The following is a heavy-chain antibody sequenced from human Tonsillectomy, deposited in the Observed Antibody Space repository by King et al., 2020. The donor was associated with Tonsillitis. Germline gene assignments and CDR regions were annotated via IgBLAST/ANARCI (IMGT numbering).Heavy chain of an antibody. J-gene: IGHJ4*02. D-gene: IGHD3-22*01. CDR1: GFTFSSYS. CDR3: ASDHYYYDSSGLAAFDY. V-gene: IGHV3-21*01. CDR2: ISSSSSYI. Sequence: VQLVESGGGLVKPGGSLRLSCAASGFTFSSYSMNWVRQAPGKELEWVSSISSSSSYIYYADSVKGRFTISRDNAKNSLYLQMNSLRAEDTAVYYCASDHYYYDSSGLAAFDYWGQGTLVTVSS.